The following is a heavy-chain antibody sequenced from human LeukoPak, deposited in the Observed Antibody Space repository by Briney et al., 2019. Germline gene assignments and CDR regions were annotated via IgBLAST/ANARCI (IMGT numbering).Heavy chain of an antibody. J-gene: IGHJ4*02. CDR1: GFTFSSYR. CDR3: ARDPPIAAAVPDY. D-gene: IGHD6-13*01. CDR2: SSSSSSYI. Sequence: GGSLRLSCAASGFTFSSYRMNWVRQAPGKGLEWVSSSSSSSSYIYYADSVKGRFTISRDNAKNLLYLQMNSLRAEDTAVYYCARDPPIAAAVPDYWGQGTLVTVSS. V-gene: IGHV3-21*06.